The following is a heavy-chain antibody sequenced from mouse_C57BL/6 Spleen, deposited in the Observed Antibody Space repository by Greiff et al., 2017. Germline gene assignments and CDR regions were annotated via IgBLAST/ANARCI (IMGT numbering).Heavy chain of an antibody. J-gene: IGHJ3*01. CDR2: INPSGGYS. V-gene: IGHV1-7*01. CDR3: ARLDSSGYTWFAY. Sequence: VQLQQSGAELAKPGASVKLSCKASGYTFTSYWMHWVNQRPGQGLEWIGYINPSGGYSKYNQKFSDKATLTAYKSSSTAYMLLSSRTYEDSAVYYCARLDSSGYTWFAYWGQGTLVTVSA. CDR1: GYTFTSYW. D-gene: IGHD3-2*02.